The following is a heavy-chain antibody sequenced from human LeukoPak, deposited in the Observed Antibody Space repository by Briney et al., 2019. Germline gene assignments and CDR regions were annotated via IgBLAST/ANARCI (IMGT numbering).Heavy chain of an antibody. J-gene: IGHJ4*02. CDR2: IYSGGST. CDR3: ARSRYLISPVLRTTYFDY. D-gene: IGHD1-14*01. Sequence: QPGGSLRLSCAASGFTVSSNYMSCVRQAPGKGLEWVSVIYSGGSTYYADSVKGRFTISRDNSKNTLYLQMNSLRAEDTAVYYCARSRYLISPVLRTTYFDYWGQGTLVTVSS. CDR1: GFTVSSNY. V-gene: IGHV3-53*01.